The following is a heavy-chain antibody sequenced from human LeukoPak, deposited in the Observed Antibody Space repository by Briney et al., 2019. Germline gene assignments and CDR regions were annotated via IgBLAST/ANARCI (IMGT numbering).Heavy chain of an antibody. J-gene: IGHJ5*02. CDR3: ASRGSSPYQNNWFDP. V-gene: IGHV4-34*01. Sequence: GSLRLSCAASGFTFSSYAMSWIRQPPGKGLEWIGEINHSGSTNYNPSLKSRVTISVDTSKNQFSLKLSSVTAADTAVYYCASRGSSPYQNNWFDPWGQGTLVTVSS. D-gene: IGHD6-13*01. CDR2: INHSGST. CDR1: GFTFSSYA.